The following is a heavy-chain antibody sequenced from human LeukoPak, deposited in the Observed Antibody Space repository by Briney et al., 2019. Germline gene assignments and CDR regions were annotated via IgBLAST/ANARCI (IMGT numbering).Heavy chain of an antibody. CDR1: GFTFSSYS. D-gene: IGHD6-13*01. CDR3: ARDAAYSSSWYWSNYYYYMDV. CDR2: ISSSSSYI. V-gene: IGHV3-21*01. Sequence: GSLRLSCAASGFTFSSYSMNWVRQAPGKGLEWVSSISSSSSYIYYADSVKGRFTISRDNAKNSLYLQMNSLRAEDTAVYYCARDAAYSSSWYWSNYYYYMDVWGKGTTVTVSS. J-gene: IGHJ6*03.